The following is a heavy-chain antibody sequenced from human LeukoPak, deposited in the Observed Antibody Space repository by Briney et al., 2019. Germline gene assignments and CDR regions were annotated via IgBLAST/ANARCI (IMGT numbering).Heavy chain of an antibody. J-gene: IGHJ4*02. CDR2: IYYSGST. CDR3: ARVTGYVMEDYFDY. D-gene: IGHD6-13*01. CDR1: GGSISSSSYY. V-gene: IGHV4-39*07. Sequence: LSLTCTVSGGSISSSSYYWGWIRQPPGKGLEWIGSIYYSGSTYYNPSLKSRVTISVDTSKNQFSLRLSSVTAADTAVYYCARVTGYVMEDYFDYWGQGTLVTVSS.